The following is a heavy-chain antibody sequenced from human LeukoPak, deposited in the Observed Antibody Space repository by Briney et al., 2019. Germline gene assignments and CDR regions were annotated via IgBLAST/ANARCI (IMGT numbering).Heavy chain of an antibody. Sequence: SETLSLTCTVSGGSISSYYWSWIRQPPGKGLEWIGYIYYSGSTNYNPSLKSRVTISVDTSKNQFSLKLSSVTAADTAVYYCARELPTRAAAPRAFDIWGQGTMVTASS. CDR2: IYYSGST. V-gene: IGHV4-59*01. CDR1: GGSISSYY. CDR3: ARELPTRAAAPRAFDI. D-gene: IGHD6-13*01. J-gene: IGHJ3*02.